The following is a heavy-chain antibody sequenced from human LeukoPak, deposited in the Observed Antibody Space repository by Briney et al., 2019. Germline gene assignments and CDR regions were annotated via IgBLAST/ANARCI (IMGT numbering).Heavy chain of an antibody. D-gene: IGHD3-22*01. CDR2: INVEGDYI. CDR3: ARDLTGPYDD. CDR1: GFSVSGYW. Sequence: PGGSLRLSCAASGFSVSGYWMHWVRQAPGKELVWVARINVEGDYIDYAESVRGRFTISRDSAKNTLYLQMNSVRAEDTAVYSCARDLTGPYDDWGQGGLVTVSS. J-gene: IGHJ4*02. V-gene: IGHV3-74*01.